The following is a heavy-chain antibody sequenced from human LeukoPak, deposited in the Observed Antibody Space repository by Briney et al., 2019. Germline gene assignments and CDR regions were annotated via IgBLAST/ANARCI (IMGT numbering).Heavy chain of an antibody. D-gene: IGHD1-26*01. Sequence: GESLRLSCEASGSTFSSYWMDWVRQAPGKGLVWVSRIKSDGSSTTYADSVKGRFTIARDNAKNTLYLQMNSLRPEDTAVYYCTREHSGSLTIDYWGQGTLVTVSS. CDR1: GSTFSSYW. J-gene: IGHJ4*02. CDR3: TREHSGSLTIDY. V-gene: IGHV3-74*01. CDR2: IKSDGSST.